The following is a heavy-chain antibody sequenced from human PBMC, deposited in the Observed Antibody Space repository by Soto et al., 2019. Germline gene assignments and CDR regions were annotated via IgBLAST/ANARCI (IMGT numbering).Heavy chain of an antibody. V-gene: IGHV1-69*01. J-gene: IGHJ6*02. CDR2: IIPIFGTA. Sequence: QVQLVQSGAEVKKPGSSVKVSCKASGGTFSSYAISWXRQAPGXXXXXXGXIIPIFGTANYAQKFQGRVTITADESTSXAYMXXXXXXXXXXXXXXXXXXXXXXXXXXXXXXXXXYGMDVWGQGTTVTVSS. CDR3: XXXXXXXXXXXXXXXXXXYGMDV. CDR1: GGTFSSYA.